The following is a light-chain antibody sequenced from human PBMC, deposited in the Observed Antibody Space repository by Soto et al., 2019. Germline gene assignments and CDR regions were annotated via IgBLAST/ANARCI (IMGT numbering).Light chain of an antibody. V-gene: IGKV3-15*01. CDR1: QSVSSD. CDR3: QQYSNWPPVT. Sequence: EIVMTQSPATLSVSPGEKVTLSCRASQSVSSDLAWYLQKPGQAPRLLIYGASTRATGIPARFSGSGSGTEFTLTISSLQTEDVAVYYCQQYSNWPPVTFGQGTRLEIK. J-gene: IGKJ5*01. CDR2: GAS.